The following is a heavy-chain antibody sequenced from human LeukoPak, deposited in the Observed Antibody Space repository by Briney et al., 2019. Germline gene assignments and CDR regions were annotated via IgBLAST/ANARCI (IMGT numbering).Heavy chain of an antibody. Sequence: GESLKISCKGSGYSFTKYWIGWVRQMPGKGLEWMGIIYPGDSDTRYRPSFQGQVTISADKSISTAYLQWSSLKASDTAMYYCARLVPAAIMDYYYYYMDVWGKGTTVTVSS. J-gene: IGHJ6*03. CDR2: IYPGDSDT. CDR1: GYSFTKYW. D-gene: IGHD2-2*02. V-gene: IGHV5-51*01. CDR3: ARLVPAAIMDYYYYYMDV.